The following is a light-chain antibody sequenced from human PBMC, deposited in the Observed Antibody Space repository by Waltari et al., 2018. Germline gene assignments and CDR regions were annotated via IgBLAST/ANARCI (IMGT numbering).Light chain of an antibody. V-gene: IGKV3-15*01. J-gene: IGKJ1*01. CDR1: QSVSSN. Sequence: EIVMTRSPATLSVSPGDRATLSCRASQSVSSNLAWYQQQPGQAPRLLIYGASTRATGIPARFSGSGSGTEFTLTISSMQSEDFAVYYCQQYNNWPPWTFGQGTKVEIK. CDR3: QQYNNWPPWT. CDR2: GAS.